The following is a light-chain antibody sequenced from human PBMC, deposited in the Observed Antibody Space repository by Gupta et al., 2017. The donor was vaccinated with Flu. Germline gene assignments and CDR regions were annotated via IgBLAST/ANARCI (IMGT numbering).Light chain of an antibody. Sequence: DIQMTQSPSTLSASVGDRVTITSRASQSISNWLAWYQQKPGKVPKLLIYKASSLESGVPSRFSGSGSGTEFTLTISSLQPDDFATYYCQQYNSSFGQGTKLEIK. CDR2: KAS. J-gene: IGKJ2*01. V-gene: IGKV1-5*03. CDR3: QQYNSS. CDR1: QSISNW.